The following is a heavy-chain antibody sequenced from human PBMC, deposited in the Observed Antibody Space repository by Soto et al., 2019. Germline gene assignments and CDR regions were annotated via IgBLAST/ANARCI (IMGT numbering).Heavy chain of an antibody. CDR1: GFTFSSYS. D-gene: IGHD2-15*01. CDR2: ISSSSSYI. V-gene: IGHV3-21*01. Sequence: GGSLRLSCAASGFTFSSYSMNWVRQAPGKGLEWVSSISSSSSYIYYADSVKGRFTISRDNAKNSLYLQMNSLRAEDTAVYYCARGTHVVAATPRTFDIWGQGTMVTVSS. J-gene: IGHJ3*02. CDR3: ARGTHVVAATPRTFDI.